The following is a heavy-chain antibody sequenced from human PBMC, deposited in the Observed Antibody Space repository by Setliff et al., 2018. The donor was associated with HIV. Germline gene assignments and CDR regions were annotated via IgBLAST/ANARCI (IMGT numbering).Heavy chain of an antibody. CDR2: IKGKRDGVTT. CDR3: SHIYRNRTGVPDSNHSFDYYMGA. D-gene: IGHD4-4*01. J-gene: IGHJ6*03. V-gene: IGHV3-15*01. Sequence: GGSLRLSCIAPEVSLTNAWVNWFRQAPGKGLEWVARIKGKRDGVTTDYAAPVKGRFIISRDDSKNMVYLQMNSLTTEDTGIYYCSHIYRNRTGVPDSNHSFDYYMGAWGKGTTVTVSS. CDR1: EVSLTNAW.